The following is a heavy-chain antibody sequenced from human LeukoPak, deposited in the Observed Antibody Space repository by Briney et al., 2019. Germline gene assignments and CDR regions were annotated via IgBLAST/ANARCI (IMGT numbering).Heavy chain of an antibody. CDR3: ARVGWDLPIDY. D-gene: IGHD4-23*01. V-gene: IGHV1-2*02. CDR1: RNTFTGHY. J-gene: IGHJ4*02. CDR2: INPYSGDT. Sequence: ASVKVSCKASRNTFTGHYIHWVRRAPGQGLEWMGWINPYSGDTNYAQKFQGGVTMTRDMSISTVYMDLSRLRFDDSAVYYCARVGWDLPIDYWGQGTLVTVSS.